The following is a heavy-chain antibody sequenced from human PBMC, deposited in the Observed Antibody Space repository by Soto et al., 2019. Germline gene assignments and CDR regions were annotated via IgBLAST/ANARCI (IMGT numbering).Heavy chain of an antibody. V-gene: IGHV3-74*01. CDR3: ASSLLTPFDY. D-gene: IGHD7-27*01. CDR2: INSDGSST. CDR1: GFTFSDYW. Sequence: GGSLRLSCAASGFTFSDYWMHWVRQAPGKGLVWVSRINSDGSSTFYEDSVKGRFTIYRDNRKNTLYLQMNSLRAEETAVYYCASSLLTPFDYWGQGTLVTVSS. J-gene: IGHJ4*02.